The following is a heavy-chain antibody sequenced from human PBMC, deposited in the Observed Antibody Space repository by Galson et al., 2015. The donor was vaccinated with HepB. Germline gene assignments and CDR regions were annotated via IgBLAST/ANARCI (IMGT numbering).Heavy chain of an antibody. CDR2: INPNGGST. D-gene: IGHD1-26*01. J-gene: IGHJ6*03. Sequence: SVKVSCKASGYIFTSYYTHWARQAPGQGLEWMGIINPNGGSTSYAQKFQGRVTMTRDTSTSTVYMELSSLRPEDTAVYYCARRGYSGAYYYYYYMDVWGKGATVTVSS. CDR3: ARRGYSGAYYYYYYMDV. V-gene: IGHV1-46*01. CDR1: GYIFTSYY.